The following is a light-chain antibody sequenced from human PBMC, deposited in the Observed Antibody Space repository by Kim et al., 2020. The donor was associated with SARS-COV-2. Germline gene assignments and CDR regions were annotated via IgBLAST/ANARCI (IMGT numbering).Light chain of an antibody. V-gene: IGLV3-19*01. CDR3: MSRGTSGAVV. J-gene: IGLJ2*01. CDR1: SLRSYY. CDR2: GKN. Sequence: VALGQTVRITCRGDSLRSYYATWYQQKAGPAPALVVYGKNNRPSGLPDRFSGSSSGNTASLTLTGAQADDEADYYCMSRGTSGAVVFGGGTQLTVL.